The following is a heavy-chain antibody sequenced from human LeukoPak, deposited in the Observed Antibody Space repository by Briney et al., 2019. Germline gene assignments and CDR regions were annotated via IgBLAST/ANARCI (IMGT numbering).Heavy chain of an antibody. J-gene: IGHJ4*02. CDR1: GGSISSYY. D-gene: IGHD2-2*01. Sequence: SETLSLTCTVSGGSISSYYWGWIRQPPGKGLEWIGSFFLKGSTYYNPSLKSRVTIVDTSKNQFSLTLSSVTAADTAVYYCARVARCTSCFDVDYWGQGTLVTVSS. CDR2: FFLKGST. CDR3: ARVARCTSCFDVDY. V-gene: IGHV4-38-2*02.